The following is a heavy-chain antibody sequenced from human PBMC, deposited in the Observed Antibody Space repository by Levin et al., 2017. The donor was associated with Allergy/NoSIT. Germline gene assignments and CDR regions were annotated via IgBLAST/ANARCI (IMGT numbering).Heavy chain of an antibody. Sequence: PSETLSLTCAVYGGSFSGYYWSWIRQPPGKGLEWIGEINHSGSTNYNPSLKSRVTISVDTSKNQFSLKLSSVTAADTAVYYCARQLGDYYGMDVWGQGTTVTVSS. D-gene: IGHD3-16*01. CDR2: INHSGST. CDR1: GGSFSGYY. CDR3: ARQLGDYYGMDV. J-gene: IGHJ6*02. V-gene: IGHV4-34*01.